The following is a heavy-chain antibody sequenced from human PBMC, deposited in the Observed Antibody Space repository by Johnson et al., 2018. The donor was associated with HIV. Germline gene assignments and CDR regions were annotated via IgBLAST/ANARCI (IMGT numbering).Heavy chain of an antibody. CDR2: INWDGDST. V-gene: IGHV3-20*04. CDR3: AGVDRGAFDL. Sequence: VQLVESGGGVVRPGGSLRLSCAASGFTFDDYGMSWVRQAPGKGLEWVSGINWDGDSTYYADSVKGRFTISSDNSKNTLYLQMNSLRAEDTAVYYCAGVDRGAFDLWGHGTLVTVSS. CDR1: GFTFDDYG. D-gene: IGHD3-22*01. J-gene: IGHJ3*01.